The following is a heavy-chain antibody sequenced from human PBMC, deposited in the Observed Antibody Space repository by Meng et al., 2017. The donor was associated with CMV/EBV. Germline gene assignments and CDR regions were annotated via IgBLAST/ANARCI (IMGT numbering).Heavy chain of an antibody. Sequence: SVKVSSKASGGTFSSYTINWLRQAPGQGLEWMGRIIPILRIANYAQKFQGRVTITTDESTSTAYMELSSLRSEDTAVYYCARGGFIVATILVVQNWFDPWGQGTLVTVSS. CDR2: IIPILRIA. J-gene: IGHJ5*02. V-gene: IGHV1-69*16. CDR1: GGTFSSYT. CDR3: ARGGFIVATILVVQNWFDP. D-gene: IGHD5-12*01.